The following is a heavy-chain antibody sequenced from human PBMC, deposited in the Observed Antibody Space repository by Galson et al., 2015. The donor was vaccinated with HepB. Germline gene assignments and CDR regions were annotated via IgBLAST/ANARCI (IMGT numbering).Heavy chain of an antibody. J-gene: IGHJ3*02. D-gene: IGHD4-17*01. CDR3: ARDKTTVTTWRSALAFDI. CDR2: ISAYNGNT. CDR1: GYTFTSYG. V-gene: IGHV1-18*04. Sequence: SVKVSCKASGYTFTSYGISWVRQAPGQGLEWMGWISAYNGNTNYAQKLQGRVTMTTDTSTSTAYMELRSLRSDDTAVYYCARDKTTVTTWRSALAFDIWGQGTMVTVSS.